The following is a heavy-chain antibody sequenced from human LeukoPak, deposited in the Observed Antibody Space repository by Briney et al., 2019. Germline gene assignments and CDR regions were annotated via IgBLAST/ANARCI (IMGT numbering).Heavy chain of an antibody. CDR2: INHSGST. CDR3: ARATIDGYNYFDY. V-gene: IGHV4-34*01. CDR1: GGSSSGYY. D-gene: IGHD5-24*01. Sequence: SETLSLTCAVYGGSSSGYYWSWIRQPPGKGLEWIGEINHSGSTNYNPSLKSRVTISVDTSKNQFSLKLSSVTAADTAVYYCARATIDGYNYFDYWGQGTLVTVSS. J-gene: IGHJ4*02.